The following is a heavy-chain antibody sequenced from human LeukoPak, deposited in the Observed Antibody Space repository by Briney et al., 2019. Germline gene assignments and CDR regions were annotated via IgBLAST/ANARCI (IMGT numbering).Heavy chain of an antibody. CDR1: GYSFTSYW. CDR2: IDPSDSYT. J-gene: IGHJ4*02. D-gene: IGHD1-1*01. V-gene: IGHV5-10-1*01. CDR3: ARYTTGAFDY. Sequence: ESLKISCKGSGYSFTSYWITWVRQMPGKGLEWMGRIDPSDSYTNYSPSFQGHVTISADKSISTAYLQWSSLKASDTAMYYCARYTTGAFDYWGQGTLVTVSS.